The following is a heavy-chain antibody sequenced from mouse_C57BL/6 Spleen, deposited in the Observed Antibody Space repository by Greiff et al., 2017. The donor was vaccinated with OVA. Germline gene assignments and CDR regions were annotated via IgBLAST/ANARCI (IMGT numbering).Heavy chain of an antibody. Sequence: EVKLVESGGGLVKPGGSLKLSCAASGFTFSDYGMHWVRQAPEKGLEWVAYISSGSSTIYYADTVKGRFTISRDTAKNTLFLQMTSLRSEDTAMYYCARTGSYAMDYWGQGTSVTVSS. CDR3: ARTGSYAMDY. CDR2: ISSGSSTI. D-gene: IGHD4-1*01. V-gene: IGHV5-17*01. CDR1: GFTFSDYG. J-gene: IGHJ4*01.